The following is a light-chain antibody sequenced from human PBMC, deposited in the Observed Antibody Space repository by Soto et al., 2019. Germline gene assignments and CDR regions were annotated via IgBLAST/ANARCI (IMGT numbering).Light chain of an antibody. CDR3: QKYSSVRT. CDR2: AAS. J-gene: IGKJ5*01. Sequence: DIQMTQSPSSLSASVGDRVTITCRARQGIRNFLAWYQQKPGKVPKLLISAASTLESGVPSRFSGSGSGTDFTLTSASLQPEAVATYYCQKYSSVRTFGQGTRLEIK. CDR1: QGIRNF. V-gene: IGKV1-27*01.